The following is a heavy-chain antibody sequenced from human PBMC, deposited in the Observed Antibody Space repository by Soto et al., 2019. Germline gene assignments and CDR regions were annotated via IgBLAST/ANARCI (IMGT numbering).Heavy chain of an antibody. CDR3: ARVEKYYTLRSAYYVFDY. Sequence: EVQLVESGGGLVQPGGSLRLSCATSGFTFSNYWMHWVRQAPGKGLVWVSCITTDGTTTYADFVKGRFSISRDNAKNTLYLQMNSLRAEDTAVYYCARVEKYYTLRSAYYVFDYWGQGTLVTVSA. CDR1: GFTFSNYW. J-gene: IGHJ4*02. V-gene: IGHV3-74*01. D-gene: IGHD3-3*01. CDR2: ITTDGTT.